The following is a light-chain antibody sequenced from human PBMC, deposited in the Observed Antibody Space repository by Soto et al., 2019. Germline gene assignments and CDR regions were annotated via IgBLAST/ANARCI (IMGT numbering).Light chain of an antibody. V-gene: IGLV2-14*01. CDR3: SSYTSSSTRCV. Sequence: QSALTQPASVSGSPGQSITISCTGTSSDVGGYNYVSWYQQHPGKAPKLMIYEVSNRPSGVSNRFSGSKSGNTASLTISGLQAEDEADYYCSSYTSSSTRCVLGTGTKLTVL. CDR2: EVS. J-gene: IGLJ1*01. CDR1: SSDVGGYNY.